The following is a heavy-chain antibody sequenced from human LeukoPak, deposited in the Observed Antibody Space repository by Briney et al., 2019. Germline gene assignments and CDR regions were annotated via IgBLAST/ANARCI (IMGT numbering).Heavy chain of an antibody. Sequence: GGSLRLSCAASGFPFSSYSMNWVRQAPGKGLEWVSSISSSSIYIYYADSVKGRFTISRDNSKNTLYLQMNSLRAEDTAVYYCAKIGRYYDFWTGFYEEEVDYMDVWGKGTTVTVSS. CDR3: AKIGRYYDFWTGFYEEEVDYMDV. CDR2: ISSSSIYI. J-gene: IGHJ6*03. V-gene: IGHV3-21*04. CDR1: GFPFSSYS. D-gene: IGHD3-3*01.